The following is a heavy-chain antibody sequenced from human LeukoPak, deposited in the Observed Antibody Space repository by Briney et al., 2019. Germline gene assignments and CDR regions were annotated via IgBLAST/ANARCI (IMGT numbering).Heavy chain of an antibody. D-gene: IGHD2-15*01. CDR3: ASTFPYCGGGSCAL. V-gene: IGHV3-23*01. J-gene: IGHJ4*02. CDR2: ISGTGGNT. CDR1: GFTFSSYA. Sequence: GGSLRLSCAASGFTFSSYAMSWVRQAPGQGLEWVSSISGTGGNTYYADSVKGRFTISRDNSKNTLYLQMNSLRAEDTAIYYCASTFPYCGGGSCALGGQGTLVTVSS.